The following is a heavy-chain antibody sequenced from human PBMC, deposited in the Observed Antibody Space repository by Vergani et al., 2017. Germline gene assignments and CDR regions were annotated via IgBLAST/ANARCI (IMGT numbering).Heavy chain of an antibody. D-gene: IGHD1-14*01. CDR3: ARWDPTSAGMFDP. J-gene: IGHJ5*02. Sequence: EVQLVESGGGLVKPGGSMRLSCAASGFTFSSYSMNWVRQAPGKGLEWVSSISSSSSYIYYADSVKGRLTISRDNAKNALYLQMNSLRAEDTAVYYCARWDPTSAGMFDPWGQGTLVTVSS. CDR1: GFTFSSYS. V-gene: IGHV3-21*01. CDR2: ISSSSSYI.